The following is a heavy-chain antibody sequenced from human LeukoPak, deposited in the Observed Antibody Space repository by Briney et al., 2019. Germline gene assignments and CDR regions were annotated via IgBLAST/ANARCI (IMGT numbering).Heavy chain of an antibody. CDR2: ISSSSSTI. D-gene: IGHD3-22*01. J-gene: IGHJ6*02. CDR3: ARGGSGYGDYYYFYGMDV. V-gene: IGHV3-48*02. CDR1: GFTFSTYA. Sequence: PGGSLRLSCAASGFTFSTYAMNWVRQAPGKGLEWVSYISSSSSTIYYAESVKGRFTISRDNAKNSLYLQMNSLRDEDTAVYYCARGGSGYGDYYYFYGMDVWGQGTTVTVSS.